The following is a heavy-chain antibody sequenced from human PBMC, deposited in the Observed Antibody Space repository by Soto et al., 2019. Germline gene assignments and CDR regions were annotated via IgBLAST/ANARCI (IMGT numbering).Heavy chain of an antibody. Sequence: QVQLVESGGGLVKPGGSLRLSCAASGFTFSDYYMSWLRQAPGKGLEWISYISGSGTTIYYADSVKGRFTISRDNAKNSVDLQMNRLRAEDTALYSCARGSGSWSAFDIWGQGTMVTVSS. V-gene: IGHV3-11*01. CDR3: ARGSGSWSAFDI. CDR1: GFTFSDYY. J-gene: IGHJ3*02. CDR2: ISGSGTTI. D-gene: IGHD3-10*01.